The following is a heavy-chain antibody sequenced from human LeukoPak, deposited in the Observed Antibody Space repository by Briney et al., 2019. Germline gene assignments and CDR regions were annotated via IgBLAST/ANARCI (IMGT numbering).Heavy chain of an antibody. D-gene: IGHD2-15*01. Sequence: SETLSLTCTVSGGSISSSSYYWGWIRQPPGKGLEWIGSIYYSGSTYYNPSLKSRVTISVDTSKNQFSLKLSSVTAADTAVYYCARLVVVGAGPHFDYWGQGTLVTVSS. V-gene: IGHV4-39*01. CDR1: GGSISSSSYY. J-gene: IGHJ4*02. CDR3: ARLVVVGAGPHFDY. CDR2: IYYSGST.